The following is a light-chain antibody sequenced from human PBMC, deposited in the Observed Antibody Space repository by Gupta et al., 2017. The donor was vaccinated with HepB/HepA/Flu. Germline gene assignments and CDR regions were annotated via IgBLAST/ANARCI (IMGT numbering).Light chain of an antibody. CDR2: KNN. CDR1: PSNIGNHY. J-gene: IGLJ1*01. Sequence: HSVLTQPPSVSAAPGQPGTISCPGSPSNIGNHYISWYQQLPGPAPNLLIYKNNERPSGIPDRFSAAKSGTTATLGITGLRTGDEDDYYCGTWENSLSDPYVFGTGTKVAVL. V-gene: IGLV1-51*01. CDR3: GTWENSLSDPYV.